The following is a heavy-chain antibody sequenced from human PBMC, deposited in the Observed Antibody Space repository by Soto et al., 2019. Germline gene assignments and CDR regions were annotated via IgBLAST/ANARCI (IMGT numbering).Heavy chain of an antibody. CDR1: GDTFISSG. J-gene: IGHJ3*02. D-gene: IGHD2-15*01. V-gene: IGHV1-18*01. CDR2: ISGYKGDT. Sequence: VQSGAEVKKPGASVKVSCKASGDTFISSGISWVRQAPGQGLEWMGWISGYKGDTNYAQKFQGRVTLTTDTSTSTGYMELTSLTPGDTAIYYCARIEYCIGSNCYSAFDIWGQGTLVTVSS. CDR3: ARIEYCIGSNCYSAFDI.